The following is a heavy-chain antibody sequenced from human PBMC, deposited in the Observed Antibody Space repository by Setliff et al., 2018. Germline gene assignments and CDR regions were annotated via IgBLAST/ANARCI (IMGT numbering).Heavy chain of an antibody. CDR3: ARPHGGDYAFDI. J-gene: IGHJ3*02. CDR1: GDSFSDYY. V-gene: IGHV4-34*01. CDR2: INHRGST. Sequence: SETLSLTCAVYGDSFSDYYLSWIRQPPGKGLEWIEEINHRGSTYYNPSLKSRATISVDTSKNQFSLKLSSVTAADTAVYYCARPHGGDYAFDIWGQGRMVTVSS. D-gene: IGHD3-16*01.